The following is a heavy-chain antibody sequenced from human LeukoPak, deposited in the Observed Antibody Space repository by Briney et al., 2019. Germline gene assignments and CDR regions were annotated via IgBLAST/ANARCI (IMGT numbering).Heavy chain of an antibody. CDR1: GYTFTGYY. CDR2: INPNSGGT. J-gene: IGHJ3*02. Sequence: ASVKVSCKASGYTFTGYYMHWVRQAPGQGLEWMGWINPNSGGTNYAQKFQGRVTMTRDTSISTAYMELSRLRSDDTAVYYCAGGYRYYYDSSGWGAFDIWGQGTIVTVSS. V-gene: IGHV1-2*02. CDR3: AGGYRYYYDSSGWGAFDI. D-gene: IGHD3-22*01.